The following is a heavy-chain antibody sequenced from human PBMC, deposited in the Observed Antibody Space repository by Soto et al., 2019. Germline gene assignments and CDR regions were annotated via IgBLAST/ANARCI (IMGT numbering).Heavy chain of an antibody. CDR3: ARDGADCGGDCYSLFNLEY. V-gene: IGHV3-74*01. J-gene: IGHJ4*02. Sequence: EVQLVEAGGGLVQPGGSLRLSCAASGFTFSNYWMHWVRQAPGKGLVWVSRINTDESNTTYADSVKGRFTVSRDNAKNTLYLQMNSLRAEDTAVYYCARDGADCGGDCYSLFNLEYWGQGTLVTVSS. CDR2: INTDESNT. D-gene: IGHD2-21*02. CDR1: GFTFSNYW.